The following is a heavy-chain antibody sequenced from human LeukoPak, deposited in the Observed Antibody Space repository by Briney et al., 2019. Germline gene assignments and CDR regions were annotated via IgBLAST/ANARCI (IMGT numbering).Heavy chain of an antibody. CDR3: ARGIAGYIVATITFYYYMDV. CDR2: INPNSGGT. V-gene: IGHV1-2*02. J-gene: IGHJ6*03. CDR1: GYTFTGYY. Sequence: GASVKVSCKASGYTFTGYYMHWVRQAPGQGLEWMGWINPNSGGTNYAQKFQGRVTMTRDTSISTAYMELSRLRSDDTAMYYCARGIAGYIVATITFYYYMDVWGKGTTVTVSS. D-gene: IGHD5-12*01.